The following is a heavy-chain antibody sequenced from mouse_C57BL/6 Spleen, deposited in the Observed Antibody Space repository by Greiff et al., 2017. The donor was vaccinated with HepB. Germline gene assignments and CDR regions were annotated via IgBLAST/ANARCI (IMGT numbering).Heavy chain of an antibody. V-gene: IGHV5-4*03. CDR1: GFTFSSYA. J-gene: IGHJ2*01. CDR3: ASKRDSDFDY. CDR2: ISDGGSYT. Sequence: EVKLVESGGGLVKPGGSLKLSCAASGFTFSSYAMSWVRQTPEKRLEWVATISDGGSYTYYPDNVKGRFTISRDNAKNNLYLQMSHLKSEDTAMYYCASKRDSDFDYWGQGTTLTVSS. D-gene: IGHD3-1*01.